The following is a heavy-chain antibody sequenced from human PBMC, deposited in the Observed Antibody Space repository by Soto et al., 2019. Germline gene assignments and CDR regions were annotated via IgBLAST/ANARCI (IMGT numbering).Heavy chain of an antibody. V-gene: IGHV3-7*01. CDR3: ARGTYCGDDCHDYFDS. J-gene: IGHJ4*02. CDR1: GVTFRSYW. Sequence: EVQLVESGGGLVQPGGSLRLSCEASGVTFRSYWMSWVRQAPGKGLEWVANIKQDGSAKNYLDSVKGRFTISRDNAKNSLYLQMNSLRAEDTAVYYCARGTYCGDDCHDYFDSWGQGTLVTVSS. D-gene: IGHD2-21*02. CDR2: IKQDGSAK.